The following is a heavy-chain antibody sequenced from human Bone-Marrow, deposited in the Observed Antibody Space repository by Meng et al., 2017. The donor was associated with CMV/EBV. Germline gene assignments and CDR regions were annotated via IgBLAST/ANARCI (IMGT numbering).Heavy chain of an antibody. Sequence: QGHLVQSGAEEKKPGASVKVSCKASGYTFTSYGISWVRQAPGQGLEWMGWISAYNGNTNYAQKLQGRVTMTTDTSTSTAYMELRSLRSDDTAVYYCARGRLRFLEWSPPYYFDYWGQGTLVTVSS. CDR3: ARGRLRFLEWSPPYYFDY. V-gene: IGHV1-18*01. CDR1: GYTFTSYG. D-gene: IGHD3-3*01. CDR2: ISAYNGNT. J-gene: IGHJ4*02.